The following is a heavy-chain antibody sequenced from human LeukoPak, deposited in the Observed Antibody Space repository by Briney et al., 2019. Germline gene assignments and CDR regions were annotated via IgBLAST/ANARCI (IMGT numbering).Heavy chain of an antibody. CDR1: GFTFSSYG. V-gene: IGHV3-30*02. J-gene: IGHJ4*02. CDR2: IWYDGSNK. D-gene: IGHD2/OR15-2a*01. CDR3: AKARRCGAYFCFDY. Sequence: GGSLRLSCAASGFTFSSYGMHWVRQAPGKGLEWVAVIWYDGSNKYYADSVKGRFTISRDNSKNTLYLQMNSLRAEDTAVYYCAKARRCGAYFCFDYWGQGTLVTVSS.